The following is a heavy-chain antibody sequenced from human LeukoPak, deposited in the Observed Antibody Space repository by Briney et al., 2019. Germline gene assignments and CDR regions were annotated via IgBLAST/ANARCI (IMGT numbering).Heavy chain of an antibody. CDR1: GFTVTNNY. CDR2: IYSGGST. Sequence: GRSLRLSCAASGFTVTNNYMTWVRQAPGKGPEWVSVIYSGGSTYYADSLEGRFTISRDNSKNTLYLQMNSLRVEDTAVYYCARDRKWEIRNYNYYGLDVWGQGTTVTVSS. V-gene: IGHV3-53*05. J-gene: IGHJ6*02. CDR3: ARDRKWEIRNYNYYGLDV. D-gene: IGHD1-26*01.